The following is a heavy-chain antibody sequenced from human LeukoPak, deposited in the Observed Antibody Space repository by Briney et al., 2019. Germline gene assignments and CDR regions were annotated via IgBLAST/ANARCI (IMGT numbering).Heavy chain of an antibody. D-gene: IGHD5-12*01. CDR1: GFTFSGSA. CDR2: IRNKANNYAT. V-gene: IGHV3-73*01. Sequence: GGSLRLSCAASGFTFSGSAMHWVRQASGKGLEWVGRIRNKANNYATTYAAAVKGRFTISRDDSQNTAYLQINSLKTEDTAVYYCTRVGSGYPFDYWGQGTLVTVSS. CDR3: TRVGSGYPFDY. J-gene: IGHJ4*02.